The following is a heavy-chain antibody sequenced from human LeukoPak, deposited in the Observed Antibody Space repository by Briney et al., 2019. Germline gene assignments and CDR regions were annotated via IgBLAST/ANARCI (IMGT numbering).Heavy chain of an antibody. Sequence: SETLSLTCTVSGGSISSGGYYWSWVRQPPGKGLEWIGYIYHSGSTYYNPSLKSRVTISVDTSKNQFSLKLSSVTAADTAVYYCARRPRSIAAAGTGKGGSFDYWGQGTLVTVSS. V-gene: IGHV4-30-2*01. CDR3: ARRPRSIAAAGTGKGGSFDY. J-gene: IGHJ4*02. CDR1: GGSISSGGYY. D-gene: IGHD6-13*01. CDR2: IYHSGST.